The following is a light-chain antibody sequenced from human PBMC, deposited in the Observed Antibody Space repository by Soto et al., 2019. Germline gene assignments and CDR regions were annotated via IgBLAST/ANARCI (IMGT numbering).Light chain of an antibody. Sequence: SALTQPASLSGSPRQSITISYAGTRDDIGAYGYVSWYQQHPGNAPKLLVYEVTNRPSGVSDRFSGSKSGNTASLTISGLQAEDEADYYCNSYTNSSAVVFGGGTKVTV. V-gene: IGLV2-14*01. CDR1: RDDIGAYGY. CDR3: NSYTNSSAVV. CDR2: EVT. J-gene: IGLJ2*01.